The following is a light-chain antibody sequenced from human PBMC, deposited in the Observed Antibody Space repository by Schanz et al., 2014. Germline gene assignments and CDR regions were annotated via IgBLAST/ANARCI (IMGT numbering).Light chain of an antibody. Sequence: IVMTQSPATLSVSPGERATLSCRASQSVSSDLAWYQQKRGQAPRLLIYDASSRATGIPDRFSGGGSGTDFTLTISRLEPEDFAVYYCQQYNNWPPLTFGGGTKVEIK. CDR3: QQYNNWPPLT. CDR2: DAS. V-gene: IGKV3D-15*01. J-gene: IGKJ4*01. CDR1: QSVSSD.